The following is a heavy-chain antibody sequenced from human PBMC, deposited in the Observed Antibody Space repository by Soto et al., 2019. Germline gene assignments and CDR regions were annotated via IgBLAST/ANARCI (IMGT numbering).Heavy chain of an antibody. CDR1: GGTFSSYA. V-gene: IGHV1-69*06. Sequence: ASVKVSCKASGGTFSSYAISWVRQAPGQGLEWMGGIIPIFGTANYAQKFQGRVTITADKSTSTAYMELSSLRAEDTAVYYCAKSLLLGSSGRTTYYYYYGMDVWGQGTTVTVSS. CDR2: IIPIFGTA. D-gene: IGHD6-19*01. CDR3: AKSLLLGSSGRTTYYYYYGMDV. J-gene: IGHJ6*02.